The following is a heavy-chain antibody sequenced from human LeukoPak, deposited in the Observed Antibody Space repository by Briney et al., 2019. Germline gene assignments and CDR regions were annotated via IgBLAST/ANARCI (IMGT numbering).Heavy chain of an antibody. CDR2: ITSSGRYV. V-gene: IGHV3-21*01. CDR1: GFTFSSYS. Sequence: GGSLRLSCAASGFTFSSYSMNWVRQAPGKGLEWVSSITSSGRYVYYADSVKGRFTISRDNSENPLYLQMDSLRAKDTAVYYCAELGITMIGGVWGKGTTVTISS. CDR3: AELGITMIGGV. D-gene: IGHD3-10*02. J-gene: IGHJ6*04.